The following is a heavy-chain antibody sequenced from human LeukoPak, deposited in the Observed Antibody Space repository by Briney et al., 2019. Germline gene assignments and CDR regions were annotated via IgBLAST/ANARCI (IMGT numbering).Heavy chain of an antibody. D-gene: IGHD3-22*01. J-gene: IGHJ6*02. CDR1: GFTFSSYA. CDR3: ARETYYYDSSGYPLYYGMDV. Sequence: PGGSLRLSCAASGFTFSSYAMSWVRQAPGKGLEWVSYISSSSSTIYYADSVKGRFTISRDNAKNSLYLQMNSLRAEDTAVYYCARETYYYDSSGYPLYYGMDVWGQGTTVTVSS. CDR2: ISSSSSTI. V-gene: IGHV3-48*04.